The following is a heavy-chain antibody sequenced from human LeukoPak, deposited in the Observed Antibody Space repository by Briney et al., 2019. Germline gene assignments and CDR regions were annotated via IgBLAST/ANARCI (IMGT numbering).Heavy chain of an antibody. V-gene: IGHV1-18*01. CDR2: ISAYNGSA. J-gene: IGHJ4*02. D-gene: IGHD4-17*01. Sequence: ASVKVSCKASGYTFTSYGISWMRQAPGQGLEWMGWISAYNGSANYAQKLQGRVTMTTDTSTSTAYMELRSLRSDDTAVYYCARNYGDNFDYWGQGTLVTVSS. CDR3: ARNYGDNFDY. CDR1: GYTFTSYG.